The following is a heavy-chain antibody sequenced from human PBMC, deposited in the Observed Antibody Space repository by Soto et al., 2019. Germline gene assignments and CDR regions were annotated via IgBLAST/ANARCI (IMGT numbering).Heavy chain of an antibody. CDR2: IYFRGNT. CDR1: GDSLNSDKYY. D-gene: IGHD3-9*01. CDR3: ARLEGLATISYYFDF. J-gene: IGHJ4*02. V-gene: IGHV4-39*01. Sequence: SDTLSLTCSVSGDSLNSDKYYWGWIRQPPGKGLEWIGSIYFRGNTYYNPSLQTRVTISLDKSKSQFSLKLNSVTAADSAVYFCARLEGLATISYYFDFWGQGALVNVSS.